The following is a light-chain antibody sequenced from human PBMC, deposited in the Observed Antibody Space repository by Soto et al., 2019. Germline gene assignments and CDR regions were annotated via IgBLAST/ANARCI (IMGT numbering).Light chain of an antibody. V-gene: IGLV2-8*01. Sequence: QSALTQPPSASGSPGQSVTISCTGTSSDVGGYNYVSWYQQHPGKAPKLMIYEVSKRPSGVPDRFSGSKSGNTASLTVSGLQVEDEADYYCSSFEARNNVLFGGGTKLTVL. J-gene: IGLJ2*01. CDR2: EVS. CDR3: SSFEARNNVL. CDR1: SSDVGGYNY.